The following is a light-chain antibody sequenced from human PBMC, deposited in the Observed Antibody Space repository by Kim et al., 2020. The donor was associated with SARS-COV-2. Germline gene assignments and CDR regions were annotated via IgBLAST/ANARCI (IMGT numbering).Light chain of an antibody. CDR2: VAS. CDR1: QSIDTY. Sequence: SAFVGDRVTITCRASQSIDTYLNWYQQKPGKAPKPLIYVASSLQSGVPSRFSGSRSGTDFTLTISSLQPEDFATYYCQQSYISPFTFGQGTKLEI. V-gene: IGKV1-39*01. J-gene: IGKJ2*01. CDR3: QQSYISPFT.